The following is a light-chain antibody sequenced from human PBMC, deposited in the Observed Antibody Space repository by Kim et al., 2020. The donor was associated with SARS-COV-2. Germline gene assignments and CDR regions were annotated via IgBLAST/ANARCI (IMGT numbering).Light chain of an antibody. CDR3: QQYDELWT. Sequence: DIQMTQSPSSLSASVGDRVTITCQASQDIKTYLNWHQQKPGAAPKLLIYDSSILEAGVPSRFSGSGSGTVFTFTITNLQPEDFATYYGQQYDELWTFGPGTKVDIK. J-gene: IGKJ1*01. CDR1: QDIKTY. V-gene: IGKV1-33*01. CDR2: DSS.